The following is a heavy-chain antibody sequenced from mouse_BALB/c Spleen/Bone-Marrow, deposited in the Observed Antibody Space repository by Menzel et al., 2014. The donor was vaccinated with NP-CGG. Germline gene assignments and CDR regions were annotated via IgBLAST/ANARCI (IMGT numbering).Heavy chain of an antibody. D-gene: IGHD1-2*01. J-gene: IGHJ1*01. Sequence: EVMLVESGGGLVKPGGSLKLSCAASGFTFSNYVMSWIRQTPEKRLEWVATISSGGTYTFYPDSVKGRFTISRDNAKNTLSLQVSSVRSEDTAMYYCARRGEISFLPPRYFDVWGAGTAVTVSS. V-gene: IGHV5-9-1*01. CDR3: ARRGEISFLPPRYFDV. CDR2: ISSGGTYT. CDR1: GFTFSNYV.